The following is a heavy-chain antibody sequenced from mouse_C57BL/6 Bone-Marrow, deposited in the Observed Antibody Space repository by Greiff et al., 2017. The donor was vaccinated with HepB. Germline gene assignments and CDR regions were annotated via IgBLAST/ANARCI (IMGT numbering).Heavy chain of an antibody. CDR3: ATYGRDYYAMDY. Sequence: QVQLQQPGAELVKPGASVKLSCKASGYTFTSYWMQWVKQRPGQGLEWIGELDPSDSYTNYNQKFKGKATLTVDTSSSTAYMQLSSLTSEDSAVYYCATYGRDYYAMDYWGQGTSVTVSS. CDR1: GYTFTSYW. J-gene: IGHJ4*01. CDR2: LDPSDSYT. D-gene: IGHD1-1*01. V-gene: IGHV1-50*01.